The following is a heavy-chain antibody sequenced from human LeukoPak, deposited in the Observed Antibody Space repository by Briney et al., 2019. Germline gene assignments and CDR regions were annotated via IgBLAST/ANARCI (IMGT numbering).Heavy chain of an antibody. D-gene: IGHD3-9*01. J-gene: IGHJ4*02. Sequence: ASVKVSCKASGYAFSGYYIHWVRQAPGQGLEWMGWINPNTGGTNFAQNFQGRVTMTTVTSISTAYMELSRLRSDDTAVYYCARVVDILTGHDTALDYWGQGTLVTVSS. CDR1: GYAFSGYY. CDR2: INPNTGGT. CDR3: ARVVDILTGHDTALDY. V-gene: IGHV1-2*02.